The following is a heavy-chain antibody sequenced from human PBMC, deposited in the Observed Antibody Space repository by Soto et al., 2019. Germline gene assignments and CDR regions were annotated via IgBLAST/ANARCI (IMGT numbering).Heavy chain of an antibody. CDR2: INLNTGGT. J-gene: IGHJ4*02. CDR3: ARWSLVDLKYFDY. V-gene: IGHV1-2*02. Sequence: QVQLVQSGAEVKNPGASVKVSCKTFGFTFTAYYMHWVRQAPGQGLEWMGWINLNTGGTDSTQKFQGRVTMTRDTSISTAFMELSSLRSDDTAVYYCARWSLVDLKYFDYWGQGTLVTVSS. D-gene: IGHD1-26*01. CDR1: GFTFTAYY.